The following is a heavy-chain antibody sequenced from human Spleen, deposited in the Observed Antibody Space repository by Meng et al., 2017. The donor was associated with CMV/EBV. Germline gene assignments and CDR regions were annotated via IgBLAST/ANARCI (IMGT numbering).Heavy chain of an antibody. CDR3: ARGGYLGNYGHLDN. J-gene: IGHJ4*02. Sequence: SGGSVNTDYYFWTWIRQPPGKGLEWIGYISHSGNTNYKPSLKSRVTISLDTSNNQFSLKLRSVTAADTAVYFCARGGYLGNYGHLDNWGQGTLVTVSS. CDR2: ISHSGNT. V-gene: IGHV4-61*01. D-gene: IGHD2-15*01. CDR1: GGSVNTDYYF.